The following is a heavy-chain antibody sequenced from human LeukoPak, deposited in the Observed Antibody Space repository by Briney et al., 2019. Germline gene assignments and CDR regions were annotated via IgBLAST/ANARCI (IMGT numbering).Heavy chain of an antibody. D-gene: IGHD3-22*01. J-gene: IGHJ4*02. CDR2: IIPKFGTA. V-gene: IGHV1-69*13. CDR1: RGTFSSYA. CDR3: ARDQSITMIVVAPHGFDY. Sequence: ASVKVSCKASRGTFSSYAISWVRQAPGQGLEWMGGIIPKFGTANYAQKFQGRVTITADESTSTAYMELSSLRSEDTAVYYCARDQSITMIVVAPHGFDYWGQGTLVTVSS.